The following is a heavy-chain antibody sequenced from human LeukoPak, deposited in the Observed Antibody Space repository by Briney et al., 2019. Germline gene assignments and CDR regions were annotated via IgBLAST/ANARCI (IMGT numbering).Heavy chain of an antibody. V-gene: IGHV7-4-1*02. D-gene: IGHD6-13*01. J-gene: IGHJ6*02. CDR3: ARDTGSSWYDYYYHGMDV. CDR1: GYTFSSYA. Sequence: ASVKVSCKASGYTFSSYAMNWVRQAPGQGLEWMGWINTNTGNPTYAQGFTGRFVFSLDTAVSTAYLQISSLKAEDTAVYYCARDTGSSWYDYYYHGMDVWGQGTTVTVPS. CDR2: INTNTGNP.